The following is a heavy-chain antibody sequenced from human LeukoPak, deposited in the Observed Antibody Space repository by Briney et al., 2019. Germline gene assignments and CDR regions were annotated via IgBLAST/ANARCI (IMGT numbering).Heavy chain of an antibody. CDR3: ARGLTSMPPGGY. CDR1: GFTLSTNA. V-gene: IGHV4-34*01. Sequence: PGGSLRLSCLTSGFTLSTNAMSWVRQAPGKGLEWIGEINLSGSTNYNPSLKSRVTILVDTSKNQFSLKLSSVTAADTAVYYCARGLTSMPPGGYWGQGTLVTVSS. D-gene: IGHD2/OR15-2a*01. J-gene: IGHJ4*02. CDR2: INLSGST.